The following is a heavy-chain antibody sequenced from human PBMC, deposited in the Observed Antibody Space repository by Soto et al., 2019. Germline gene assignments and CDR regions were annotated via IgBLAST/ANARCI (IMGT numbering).Heavy chain of an antibody. V-gene: IGHV4-39*01. CDR2: IYYSRST. Sequence: SETLSLTCTVSGGSISSSNYNWSWSRHPPGKGLEWIGSIYYSRSTYYNPPLRSRVTISIDTTKNQFSLKLRSVPAADTAEYYCALAYYYFWSGCIRGDYYDGVDVWGQGTTVTVSS. CDR3: ALAYYYFWSGCIRGDYYDGVDV. CDR1: GGSISSSNYN. D-gene: IGHD3-3*01. J-gene: IGHJ6*02.